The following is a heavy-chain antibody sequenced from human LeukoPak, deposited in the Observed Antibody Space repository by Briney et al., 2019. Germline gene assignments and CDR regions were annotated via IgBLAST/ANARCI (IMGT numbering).Heavy chain of an antibody. Sequence: ASVKVSCKASGYTFTNYAINWVRQAPGQGLEWMGGIIPIFGTANYAQKFQGRVTITADKSTSTAYMELSSLRSEDTAVYYCAGDYYGSGSYADYWGQGTLVTVSS. D-gene: IGHD3-10*01. CDR2: IIPIFGTA. J-gene: IGHJ4*02. CDR3: AGDYYGSGSYADY. V-gene: IGHV1-69*06. CDR1: GYTFTNYA.